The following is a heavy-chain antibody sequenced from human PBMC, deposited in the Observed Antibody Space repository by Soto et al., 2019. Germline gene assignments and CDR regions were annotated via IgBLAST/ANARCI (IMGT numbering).Heavy chain of an antibody. V-gene: IGHV1-3*01. Sequence: ASVKVSCEASGYTFTSYAMHWVRQAPGQRLEWMGWINAGNGNTKYSQKFQGRVTITRDTSASTAYMELSSVTAADTAVYYCAGQPTAGSYYDLGSYYYYYAMDVWGQGTTVTVSS. J-gene: IGHJ6*02. CDR1: GYTFTSYA. CDR3: AGQPTAGSYYDLGSYYYYYAMDV. CDR2: INAGNGNT. D-gene: IGHD3-10*01.